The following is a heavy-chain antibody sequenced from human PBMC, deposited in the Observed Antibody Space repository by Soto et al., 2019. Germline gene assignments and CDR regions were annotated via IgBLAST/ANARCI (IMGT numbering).Heavy chain of an antibody. D-gene: IGHD6-13*01. J-gene: IGHJ6*02. V-gene: IGHV4-30-2*01. Sequence: TSETLSLTCAVSGGSISSGGHSWSWIRQPPGKGLEWIGYIYHSGSTYYNPSLKSRVTISVDRSKNQFSLKLSSVTAADTAVYYCARVGIAAAGRGMDVWGQGTTVTVSS. CDR3: ARVGIAAAGRGMDV. CDR2: IYHSGST. CDR1: GGSISSGGHS.